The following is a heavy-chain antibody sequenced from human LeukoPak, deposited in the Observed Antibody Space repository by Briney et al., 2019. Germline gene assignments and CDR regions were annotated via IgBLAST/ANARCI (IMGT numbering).Heavy chain of an antibody. CDR1: GFTFSDYY. V-gene: IGHV3-11*01. CDR3: ARLVTVAGRYYFDY. CDR2: ISSSGSTV. D-gene: IGHD6-19*01. J-gene: IGHJ4*02. Sequence: PGGSLRLSCAASGFTFSDYYMSWIRQAPGKGLEWVSYISSSGSTVYYADSVKGRFTISRDNAKNSLYLQMNSLRAEDTAVYYCARLVTVAGRYYFDYWGQGTLVTVSS.